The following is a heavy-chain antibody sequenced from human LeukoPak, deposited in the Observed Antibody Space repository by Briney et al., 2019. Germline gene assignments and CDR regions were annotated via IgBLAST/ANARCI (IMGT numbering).Heavy chain of an antibody. V-gene: IGHV4-39*07. J-gene: IGHJ3*02. CDR3: ARSKTIHAFDI. Sequence: PSETLFLTCTVSGGSISSSSYYWGWIRQPPGKGLEWIGSIYYSGSTYYNPSLKSRVTISVDTSKNQFSLKLSSVTAADTAVYYCARSKTIHAFDIWGQGTMVTVSS. CDR2: IYYSGST. D-gene: IGHD3-9*01. CDR1: GGSISSSSYY.